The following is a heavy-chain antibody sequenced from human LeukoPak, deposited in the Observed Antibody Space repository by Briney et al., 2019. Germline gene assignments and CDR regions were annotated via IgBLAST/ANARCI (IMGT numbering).Heavy chain of an antibody. CDR3: AKSKDDSSGYYPIYYFDY. J-gene: IGHJ4*02. Sequence: SGGSLRLSCAASGFTFSGYAMSWVRQAPGKGLEWVSAISGSGGSTYYADSVKGRFTISRDNSKNTLYLQMNSLRAEDTAVYYCAKSKDDSSGYYPIYYFDYWGQGTLVTVSS. V-gene: IGHV3-23*01. CDR1: GFTFSGYA. D-gene: IGHD3-22*01. CDR2: ISGSGGST.